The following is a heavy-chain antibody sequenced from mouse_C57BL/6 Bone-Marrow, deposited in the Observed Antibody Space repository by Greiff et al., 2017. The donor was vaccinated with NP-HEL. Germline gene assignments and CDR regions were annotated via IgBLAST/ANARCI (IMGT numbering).Heavy chain of an antibody. D-gene: IGHD1-1*01. J-gene: IGHJ2*01. V-gene: IGHV1-74*01. CDR3: AMALTTGVATDY. CDR2: IHPSDSDT. Sequence: QVQLQQPGAELVKPGASVKVSCKASGYTFTSYWMHWVKQRPGQGLEWIGRIHPSDSDTNYNQKFKGKATLTVDKSSSTAYMQLSSLTYEDSAVYYCAMALTTGVATDYWGQGTTLTVSS. CDR1: GYTFTSYW.